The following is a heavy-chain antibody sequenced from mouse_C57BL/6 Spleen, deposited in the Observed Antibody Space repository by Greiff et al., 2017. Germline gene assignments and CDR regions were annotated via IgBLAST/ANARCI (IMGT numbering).Heavy chain of an antibody. J-gene: IGHJ2*01. D-gene: IGHD2-13*01. V-gene: IGHV1-72*01. CDR3: ARESDHFDY. CDR1: GYTFTSYW. CDR2: IDPSGGGT. Sequence: QVQLQQPGAELVKPGASVKLSCKASGYTFTSYWMHWVKQRPGRGLEWIGRIDPSGGGTKYNEKFKSKATLTVDTPSSTAYMQLSSLTSEDSAVYYCARESDHFDYWGQGTTLTVSS.